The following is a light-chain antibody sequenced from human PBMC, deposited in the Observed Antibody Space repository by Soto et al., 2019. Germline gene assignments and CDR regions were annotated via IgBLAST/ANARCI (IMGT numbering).Light chain of an antibody. Sequence: QSVLTQPPSASGTPGQRVTISCSGSSSNIGSNAVNWYQQLPGTAPKVLISSNNQRPSGVPDRFSGSKSGTSASLAISGLQSEDEADYYCAAWDDSLNGPVFAGGTKLTVL. V-gene: IGLV1-44*01. J-gene: IGLJ2*01. CDR3: AAWDDSLNGPV. CDR1: SSNIGSNA. CDR2: SNN.